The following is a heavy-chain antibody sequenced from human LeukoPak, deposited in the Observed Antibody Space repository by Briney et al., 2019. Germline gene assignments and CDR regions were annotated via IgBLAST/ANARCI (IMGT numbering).Heavy chain of an antibody. V-gene: IGHV3-43*01. CDR1: GFTFDDYT. CDR3: AKEVGARAYYYYYMDV. D-gene: IGHD1-26*01. CDR2: ISWDGGST. Sequence: GGSLRLSCAASGFTFDDYTMHWVRQAPEKGLEWVSLISWDGGSTYYADSVKGRFTISRDNSKNSLYLQMNSLRTEDTALYYCAKEVGARAYYYYYMDVWGKGTTVTVSS. J-gene: IGHJ6*03.